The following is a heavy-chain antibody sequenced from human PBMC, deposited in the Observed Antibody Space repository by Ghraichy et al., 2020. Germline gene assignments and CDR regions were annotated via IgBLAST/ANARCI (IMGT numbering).Heavy chain of an antibody. V-gene: IGHV3-48*02. CDR2: ITSSGRTI. D-gene: IGHD4-23*01. CDR3: ARGATVVRFFYYDGMDV. Sequence: GGSLRLSCVGSGFTLSGYSMNWVRQSPGKALEWVAYITSSGRTISSADSVKGRFTISRDNSQNSLYLQMNSLRDEDTALYYCARGATVVRFFYYDGMDVWGQGTTVTVSS. J-gene: IGHJ6*02. CDR1: GFTLSGYS.